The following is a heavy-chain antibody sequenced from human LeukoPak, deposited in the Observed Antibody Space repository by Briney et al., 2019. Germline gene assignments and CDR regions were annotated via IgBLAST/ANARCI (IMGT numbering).Heavy chain of an antibody. J-gene: IGHJ4*02. CDR1: GGSISSGSYY. D-gene: IGHD3-22*01. Sequence: SETLSLTCTVSGGSISSGSYYWSWIRQPAGKGLEWIGRIYTSGSPNYNPSLKSRVTISVDTSKNQFSLKLSSVTAADTAVYYCARASYSGYYSLDYWGQGTLVTVSP. CDR2: IYTSGSP. V-gene: IGHV4-61*02. CDR3: ARASYSGYYSLDY.